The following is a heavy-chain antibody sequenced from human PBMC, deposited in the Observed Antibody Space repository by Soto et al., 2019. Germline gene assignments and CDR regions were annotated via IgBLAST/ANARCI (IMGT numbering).Heavy chain of an antibody. V-gene: IGHV3-21*01. Sequence: GSLRLSCAASGFTCSSYSMNWVRQAPGKGLELVSSISSSSSYIYYADSVKGRFTISRDNAKNSLYLQMNSLRAEETAVYYCARDTTTDSSGYYYSPNNFDDWGQGTLVTVSS. J-gene: IGHJ4*02. CDR2: ISSSSSYI. CDR1: GFTCSSYS. CDR3: ARDTTTDSSGYYYSPNNFDD. D-gene: IGHD3-22*01.